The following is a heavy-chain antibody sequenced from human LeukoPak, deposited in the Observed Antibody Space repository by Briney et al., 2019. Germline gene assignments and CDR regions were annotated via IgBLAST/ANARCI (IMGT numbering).Heavy chain of an antibody. J-gene: IGHJ4*02. Sequence: GGSLRLSCAASGFTFDDYAMHWVRHVPGKGLEWVSGISWNSDDQGYADSVRGRFTISRDNAKNSLHLQMNSLRDGDTAVYYCARNEWADYWGQGTLVTVSS. CDR3: ARNEWADY. CDR2: ISWNSDDQ. V-gene: IGHV3-9*01. D-gene: IGHD1-26*01. CDR1: GFTFDDYA.